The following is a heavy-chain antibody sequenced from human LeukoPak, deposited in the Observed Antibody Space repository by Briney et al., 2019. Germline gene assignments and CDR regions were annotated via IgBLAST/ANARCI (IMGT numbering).Heavy chain of an antibody. V-gene: IGHV1-18*01. CDR3: ARGAGSHYWYSDL. CDR2: IRVYNGNT. J-gene: IGHJ2*01. D-gene: IGHD1-1*01. CDR1: GYIFTNYG. Sequence: ASVKVSCKASGYIFTNYGISWVRQAPGQGLEWMGWIRVYNGNTEYAQKLQGRVTMTTDTSTNTAYMELRSLRSDDTAVYYCARGAGSHYWYSDLWGRGTLVTVSS.